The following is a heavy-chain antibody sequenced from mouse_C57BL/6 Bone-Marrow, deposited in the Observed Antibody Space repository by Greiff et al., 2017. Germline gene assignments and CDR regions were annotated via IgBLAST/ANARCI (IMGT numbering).Heavy chain of an antibody. CDR1: GFTFSDYG. CDR3: ARHPTGDWYFDV. J-gene: IGHJ1*03. V-gene: IGHV5-15*01. CDR2: ISNLAYSI. D-gene: IGHD4-1*01. Sequence: EVKLVESGGGLVQPGGSLKLSCAASGFTFSDYGMAWVRQAPRKGPEWVAFISNLAYSIYYADTVTGRFTISRENAKNTLYLEMSSLRSEDTAMYYCARHPTGDWYFDVWGTGTTVTVSS.